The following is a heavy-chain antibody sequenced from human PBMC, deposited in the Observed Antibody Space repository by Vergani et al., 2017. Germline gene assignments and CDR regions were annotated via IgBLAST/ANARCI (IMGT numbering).Heavy chain of an antibody. Sequence: QVHLVESGGGVVQPGGSLRLSCAASGFTFSSYGMHWVRQAPGKGLEWVAFIRYDGSNKYYADSVKGRFTISRDNSRNTLYLQMNSLRAEDTAVYYCAKDSGYCGGDCYYDAFDMWDQGTMVTVSS. J-gene: IGHJ3*02. CDR3: AKDSGYCGGDCYYDAFDM. CDR1: GFTFSSYG. CDR2: IRYDGSNK. V-gene: IGHV3-30*02. D-gene: IGHD2-21*02.